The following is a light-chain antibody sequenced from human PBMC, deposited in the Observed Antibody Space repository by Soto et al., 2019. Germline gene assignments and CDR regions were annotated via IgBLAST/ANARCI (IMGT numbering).Light chain of an antibody. CDR1: QSVSIN. V-gene: IGKV3-15*01. Sequence: ETVMTQSPSTLSVAPGERAPLSFRASQSVSINLAWYQQKPGQAPRLLIYGASTRATGVPARFSGSGSGTEFTLTISSLQPDDFATYYCQQHQTYSTFGQGTRLEIK. J-gene: IGKJ5*01. CDR2: GAS. CDR3: QQHQTYST.